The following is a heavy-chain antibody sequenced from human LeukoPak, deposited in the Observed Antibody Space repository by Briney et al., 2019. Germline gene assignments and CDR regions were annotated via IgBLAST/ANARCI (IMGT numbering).Heavy chain of an antibody. Sequence: GRSLRLSCTASGFTFGDYAMSWVRQAPGKGLEWVGFIRSKAYGGTTEYAASVKGRFTISRDDSKSIAYLQMNSLKTEDTAVYYCTRAELGIVEFDYWGQGTLVTVSS. CDR3: TRAELGIVEFDY. V-gene: IGHV3-49*04. CDR1: GFTFGDYA. J-gene: IGHJ4*02. CDR2: IRSKAYGGTT. D-gene: IGHD7-27*01.